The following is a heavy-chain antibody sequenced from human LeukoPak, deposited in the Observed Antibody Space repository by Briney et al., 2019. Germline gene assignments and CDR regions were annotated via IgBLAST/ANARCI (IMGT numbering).Heavy chain of an antibody. CDR1: GFTFSDYY. CDR2: ISSSGSTI. Sequence: GGSLRLSCAASGFTFSDYYMSWIRQAPGKGLEWVSYISSSGSTIYYADSVKGRFTISRDNAKNTLNLQMNSLRAEDAAVYYCARDLGQYYDTSDNWFDPWGQGTLVTVSS. D-gene: IGHD3-22*01. J-gene: IGHJ5*02. CDR3: ARDLGQYYDTSDNWFDP. V-gene: IGHV3-11*04.